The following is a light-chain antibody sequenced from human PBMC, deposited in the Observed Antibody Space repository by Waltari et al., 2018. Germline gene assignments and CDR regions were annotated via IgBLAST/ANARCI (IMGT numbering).Light chain of an antibody. CDR2: GAS. J-gene: IGKJ1*01. CDR3: QQSLSMPWT. Sequence: DIQMTQSPSSLSASVADRVSISCRASQVIRRYLHWYHQNPPKAPELLSYGASNLQYGVPSRFSASGSGANVTLTISGLQPEDCGIYYCQQSLSMPWTCGQGTRVDIK. CDR1: QVIRRY. V-gene: IGKV1-39*01.